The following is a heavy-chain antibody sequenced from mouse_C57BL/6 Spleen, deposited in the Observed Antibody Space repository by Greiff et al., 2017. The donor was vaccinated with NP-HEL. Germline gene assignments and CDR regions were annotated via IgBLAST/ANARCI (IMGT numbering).Heavy chain of an antibody. CDR1: GFTFSDYY. Sequence: EVKLMESEGGLVQPGSSMKLSCTASGFTFSDYYMAWVRQVPEKGLEWVANINYDGSSTYYLDSLKSRFIISRDNAKNILYLQMSSLKSEDTATYYCARASPNFYAMDYWGQGTSVTVSS. V-gene: IGHV5-16*01. J-gene: IGHJ4*01. D-gene: IGHD4-1*02. CDR2: INYDGSST. CDR3: ARASPNFYAMDY.